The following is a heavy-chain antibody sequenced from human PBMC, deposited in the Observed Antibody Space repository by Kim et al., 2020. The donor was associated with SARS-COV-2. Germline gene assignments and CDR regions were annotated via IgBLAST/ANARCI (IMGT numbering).Heavy chain of an antibody. Sequence: ASVKVSCKASGYTFTSYGISWVRQAPGQGLEWMGWISAYNGNTNYAQKLQGRVTMTTDTSTSTAYMELRSLRSDDTAVYYCARYCGGDCYSRPEYFQHWGQGTLVTVSS. CDR2: ISAYNGNT. J-gene: IGHJ1*01. V-gene: IGHV1-18*01. CDR1: GYTFTSYG. CDR3: ARYCGGDCYSRPEYFQH. D-gene: IGHD2-21*02.